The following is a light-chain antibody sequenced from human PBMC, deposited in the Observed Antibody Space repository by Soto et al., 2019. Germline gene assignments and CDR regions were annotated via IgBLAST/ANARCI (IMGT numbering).Light chain of an antibody. V-gene: IGLV2-23*01. CDR1: SSDVGSYNL. J-gene: IGLJ1*01. CDR3: CSYAGSSYV. CDR2: EGS. Sequence: QSALTQPASVSGSPGQSITISCTGTSSDVGSYNLVSWYQQRPGKAPKLMIYEGSKRPSGVSNRFSGSKSGNTASLTISGIQAEDEADYYCCSYAGSSYVFGTGTKVTVL.